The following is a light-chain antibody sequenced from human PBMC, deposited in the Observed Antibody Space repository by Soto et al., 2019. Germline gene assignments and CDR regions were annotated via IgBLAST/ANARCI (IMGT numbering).Light chain of an antibody. CDR3: QQYSHWPLT. V-gene: IGKV3-15*01. J-gene: IGKJ4*01. CDR1: QSVYSN. CDR2: GAS. Sequence: EIVMTQSPATLSVSPGDRVTLSYRATQSVYSNVAWYQQKPGQAPRLLIYGASTRATGFPSRFSGSGSGTEFTLTIASLQSEDLGIYYCQQYSHWPLTFGGGTKVEI.